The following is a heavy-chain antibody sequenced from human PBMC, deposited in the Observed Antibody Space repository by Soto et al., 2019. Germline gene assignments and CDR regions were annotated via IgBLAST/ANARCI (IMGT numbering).Heavy chain of an antibody. Sequence: QVHLVQSGAEVKKPGSSVKVSCKASGLTFSSSTLTWVRQAPGQGPEWMGGIIPFFGSVDYAQKFQDRVTSAAGVSTSTTYMELRSLRSEDTAVYYCARGHQFGGNSDAFEFWGQGTVVTVSS. J-gene: IGHJ3*01. CDR3: ARGHQFGGNSDAFEF. CDR1: GLTFSSST. D-gene: IGHD2-21*02. V-gene: IGHV1-69*12. CDR2: IIPFFGSV.